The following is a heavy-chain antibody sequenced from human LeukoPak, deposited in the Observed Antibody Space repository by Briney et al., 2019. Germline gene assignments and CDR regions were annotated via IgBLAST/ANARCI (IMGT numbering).Heavy chain of an antibody. CDR1: GGTFKSYA. J-gene: IGHJ5*02. D-gene: IGHD3-10*01. CDR3: ARGAHSGSYSSWFHP. CDR2: IIPMFAPA. V-gene: IGHV1-69*05. Sequence: SVNVSCKASGGTFKSYAITWVRQAPGQGLEWMGGIIPMFAPARYAQNFQCRVTITTDESTSTAYMELSSLKSEDTAVYYCARGAHSGSYSSWFHPWGQGTLVTVSS.